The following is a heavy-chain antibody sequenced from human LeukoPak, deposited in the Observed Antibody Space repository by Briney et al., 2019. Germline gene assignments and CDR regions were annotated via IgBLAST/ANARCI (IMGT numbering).Heavy chain of an antibody. CDR2: IWYDGNNK. V-gene: IGHV3-33*01. Sequence: GGSLRLSCAASGFTFSSYGMHWVRQAPGTGLEWVAVIWYDGNNKYYADSVKGRFTISRDNSNNTLYLQMNGLRAEDAAVYYCARVQWLDNYYFDYWGQGTLVTVSS. D-gene: IGHD6-19*01. CDR3: ARVQWLDNYYFDY. J-gene: IGHJ4*02. CDR1: GFTFSSYG.